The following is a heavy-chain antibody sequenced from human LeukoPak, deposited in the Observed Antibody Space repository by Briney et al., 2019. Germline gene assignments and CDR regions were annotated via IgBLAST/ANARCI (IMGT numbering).Heavy chain of an antibody. D-gene: IGHD1-1*01. CDR2: IDYSGST. CDR1: GGSISSSSYV. Sequence: SETLSLTCTVSGGSISSSSYVWGWIRQPPGKGLEWIGSIDYSGSTYYNQALKSRVTISVDTSKNQFPRELSSVTAADTAVYYCASEQGTGRYNWFDPWGQGTLVTVSS. J-gene: IGHJ5*02. CDR3: ASEQGTGRYNWFDP. V-gene: IGHV4-39*01.